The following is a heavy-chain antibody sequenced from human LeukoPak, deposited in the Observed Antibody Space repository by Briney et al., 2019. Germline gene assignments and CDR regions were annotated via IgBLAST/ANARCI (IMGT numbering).Heavy chain of an antibody. CDR3: ARELSGSYGDYFDY. J-gene: IGHJ4*02. CDR2: IYYSGST. D-gene: IGHD1-26*01. CDR1: GGSISSSSYY. Sequence: KPSETLSLTCTVSGGSISSSSYYWGWIRQPPGKGLDWIGNIYYSGSTYYNPSLKSRVTISVDTSNNQFSLKLTSVTAADTAVYYCARELSGSYGDYFDYWGQGTLVTVSS. V-gene: IGHV4-39*02.